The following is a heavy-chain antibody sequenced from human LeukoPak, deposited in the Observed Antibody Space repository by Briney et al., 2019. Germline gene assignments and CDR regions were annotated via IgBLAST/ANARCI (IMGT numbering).Heavy chain of an antibody. J-gene: IGHJ4*02. V-gene: IGHV4-34*01. D-gene: IGHD6-19*01. CDR3: ARVITSGLYYFDY. CDR1: GGSFSGYY. Sequence: SETLSLTCAVYGGSFSGYYWSWIRQPPGKGLEWIGEINHSGSTNYNPSLKSRVTISLDTSKNQFSLKLNSVTAADTAVYYCARVITSGLYYFDYWGQGTLVTVSS. CDR2: INHSGST.